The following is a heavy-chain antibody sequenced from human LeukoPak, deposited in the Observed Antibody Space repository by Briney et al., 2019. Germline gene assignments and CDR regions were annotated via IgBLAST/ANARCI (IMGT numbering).Heavy chain of an antibody. CDR3: ARGEWLDS. V-gene: IGHV3-7*03. Sequence: GGSLRLSCAASGFTFSSYWMIWVRQAPGKGLEWVANIRQDGSEKYYVASVRGRFSISRDNAKNSLYLQMNSLRGEDTAVYYCARGEWLDSWGQGTLVTVSS. CDR1: GFTFSSYW. J-gene: IGHJ4*02. CDR2: IRQDGSEK. D-gene: IGHD3-3*01.